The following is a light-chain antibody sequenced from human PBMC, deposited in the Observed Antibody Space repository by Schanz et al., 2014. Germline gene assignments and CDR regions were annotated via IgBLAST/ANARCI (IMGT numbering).Light chain of an antibody. V-gene: IGKV1-6*01. CDR3: QQSNRVPFT. Sequence: IWMTQSPSLLSASTGDRVTISCRASQGIRNDLGWYQQKPGKAPKLLIYAASSLQSGVPSRFRGSGSGTDFTLTISSLQPEDFATYYCQQSNRVPFTFGPGTKVNIK. CDR2: AAS. J-gene: IGKJ3*01. CDR1: QGIRND.